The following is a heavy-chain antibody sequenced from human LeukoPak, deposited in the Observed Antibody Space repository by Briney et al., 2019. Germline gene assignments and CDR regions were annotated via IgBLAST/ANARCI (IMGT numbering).Heavy chain of an antibody. CDR3: ARGGSGYYHSSYYYYYMDV. CDR1: GGTFSSYA. D-gene: IGHD3-22*01. V-gene: IGHV1-69*13. CDR2: IIPIFGTA. Sequence: VASVKVSCKASGGTFSSYAISWVRQAPGQGLEWMGGIIPIFGTANYAQKFQGRVTITADESTSTAYMELSSLRSEGTAVYYCARGGSGYYHSSYYYYYMDVWGKGTTVTISS. J-gene: IGHJ6*03.